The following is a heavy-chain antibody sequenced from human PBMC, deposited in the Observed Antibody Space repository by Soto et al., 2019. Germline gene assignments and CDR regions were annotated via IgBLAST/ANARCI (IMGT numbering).Heavy chain of an antibody. V-gene: IGHV1-18*04. CDR2: ISAYNGYT. CDR1: GYTFTSYG. Sequence: ASVKVSCKASGYTFTSYGISWVRQAPGQGLERMGWISAYNGYTNDAQKLQGRVTMTTDTSTSTAYMELRSLRSDDTAVYYCARDHTVGYYGSGSYYQLYGMDVWGQGTTVTVSS. D-gene: IGHD3-10*01. CDR3: ARDHTVGYYGSGSYYQLYGMDV. J-gene: IGHJ6*02.